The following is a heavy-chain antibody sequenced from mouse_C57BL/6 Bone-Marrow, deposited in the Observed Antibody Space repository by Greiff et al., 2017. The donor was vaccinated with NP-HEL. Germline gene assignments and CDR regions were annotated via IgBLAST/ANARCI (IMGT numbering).Heavy chain of an antibody. V-gene: IGHV5-6*01. J-gene: IGHJ2*01. D-gene: IGHD1-1*01. CDR1: GFTFSSYG. Sequence: EVQGVESGGDLVKPGGSLKLSCAASGFTFSSYGMSWVRQTPDKRLEWVATISSGGSYTYYPDSVKGRFTISRDNAKNTLYLQMSSLKSEDTAMYYCARHRPLRYFDYWGQGTTLTVSS. CDR3: ARHRPLRYFDY. CDR2: ISSGGSYT.